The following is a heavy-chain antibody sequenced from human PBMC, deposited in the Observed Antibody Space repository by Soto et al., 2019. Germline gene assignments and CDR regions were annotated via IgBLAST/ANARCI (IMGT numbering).Heavy chain of an antibody. V-gene: IGHV3-23*01. CDR2: ISGSGGSI. J-gene: IGHJ6*02. D-gene: IGHD1-1*01. Sequence: EVPLLESGGGLVQPGGSLRLSCAASGFTFSTYAMNWVRQAPGNGLEWVSAISGSGGSIHYADSVKGRFTISRDNSKNTLHLQINSLRDDDTAVYHCVKGYWKGDVWGQGTTVTVSS. CDR1: GFTFSTYA. CDR3: VKGYWKGDV.